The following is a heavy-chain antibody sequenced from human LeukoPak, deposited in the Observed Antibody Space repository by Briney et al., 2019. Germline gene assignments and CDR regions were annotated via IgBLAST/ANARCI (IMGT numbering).Heavy chain of an antibody. CDR1: GGSVSSYY. V-gene: IGHV4-59*02. CDR2: IDYTGIT. Sequence: SETLSLTCTVSGGSVSSYYWSWIRHPPGKGLEWIAYIDYTGITKYNPSLRSRVTISVDTSTKQFSLKLSSVTAADTAVYYCVRDVSYDGSGHYHGASDIWGQGTMVTVSS. J-gene: IGHJ3*02. D-gene: IGHD3-22*01. CDR3: VRDVSYDGSGHYHGASDI.